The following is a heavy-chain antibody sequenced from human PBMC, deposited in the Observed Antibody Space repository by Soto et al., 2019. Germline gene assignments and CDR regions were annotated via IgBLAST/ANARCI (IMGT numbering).Heavy chain of an antibody. CDR3: ARVAYGDYLPYYFDY. D-gene: IGHD4-17*01. J-gene: IGHJ4*02. V-gene: IGHV4-34*01. CDR1: GGSFSGYY. CDR2: INHSGIT. Sequence: SETLSLTCAVYGGSFSGYYWSWIRQPPGKRLEWIGEINHSGITNYNPSLKSRVTISVDTSKNQFSLKLSSVTAADTAVYYCARVAYGDYLPYYFDYWGLGTLVTVSS.